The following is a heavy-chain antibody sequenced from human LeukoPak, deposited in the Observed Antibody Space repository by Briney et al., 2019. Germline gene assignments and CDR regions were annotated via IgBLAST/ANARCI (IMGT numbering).Heavy chain of an antibody. V-gene: IGHV3-23*01. CDR3: AKDGSSSGYPYYMDV. CDR1: GFTFSTYA. CDR2: ISGSGGST. D-gene: IGHD5-12*01. J-gene: IGHJ6*03. Sequence: GGSPRLSCEVSGFTFSTYAMSWVRQAPGKGLEWVSVISGSGGSTYYADSVKGRFTISRDNSKNTLYLQMNSLRAEDTAVYYCAKDGSSSGYPYYMDVWGKGTTVTVSS.